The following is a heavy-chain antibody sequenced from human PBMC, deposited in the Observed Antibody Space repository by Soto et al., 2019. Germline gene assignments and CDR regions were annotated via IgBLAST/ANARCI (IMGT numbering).Heavy chain of an antibody. J-gene: IGHJ4*02. D-gene: IGHD1-26*01. V-gene: IGHV1-18*01. CDR2: ISTYSGHT. CDR1: GYMFTSYG. Sequence: ASVKVSCKASGYMFTSYGFNWVRQAPGQGLEWMGWISTYSGHTNYARKLQGRVTMTTDTSTSTAYMELRSLRSDDTAVYYCARDPSIVAATVVDYWGQGTLVTVSS. CDR3: ARDPSIVAATVVDY.